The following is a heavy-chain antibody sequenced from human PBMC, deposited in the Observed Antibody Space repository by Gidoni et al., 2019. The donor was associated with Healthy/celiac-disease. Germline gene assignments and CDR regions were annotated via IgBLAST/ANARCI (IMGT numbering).Heavy chain of an antibody. Sequence: EVQLVESGGVVVQPGGSLRLSCAASGFPFAAYTMHWVRQAPGKGLEWVSLISWDGGSTYYADSVKGRFTISRDNSKNSLYLQMNSLRTEDTALYYCAKDIRNWNYGSHTFDYWGQGTLVTVSS. CDR2: ISWDGGST. V-gene: IGHV3-43*01. D-gene: IGHD1-7*01. J-gene: IGHJ4*02. CDR3: AKDIRNWNYGSHTFDY. CDR1: GFPFAAYT.